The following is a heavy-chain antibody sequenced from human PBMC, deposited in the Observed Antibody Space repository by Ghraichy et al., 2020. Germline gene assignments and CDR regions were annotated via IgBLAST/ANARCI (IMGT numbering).Heavy chain of an antibody. CDR2: INHSGST. D-gene: IGHD4-11*01. J-gene: IGHJ6*02. CDR1: GGSFSGYY. V-gene: IGHV4-34*01. CDR3: ARGVPYPPNYSNDEVGMDV. Sequence: SQTLSLTCAVYGGSFSGYYWSWIRQPPGKGLEWIGEINHSGSTNYNPSLKSRVTISVDTSKNQFSLKLSSVTAADTAVYYCARGVPYPPNYSNDEVGMDVWGQGTTVTVSS.